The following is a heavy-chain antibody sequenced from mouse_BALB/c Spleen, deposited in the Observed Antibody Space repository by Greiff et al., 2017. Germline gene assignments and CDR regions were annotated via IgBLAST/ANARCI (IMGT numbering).Heavy chain of an antibody. CDR2: ISSGGSYT. V-gene: IGHV5-9-3*01. CDR1: GFTFSSYA. D-gene: IGHD2-4*01. J-gene: IGHJ2*01. CDR3: ARQGYDYAYFDY. Sequence: VQRVESGGGLVKPGGSLKLSCAASGFTFSSYAMSWVRQTPEKRLEWVATISSGGSYTYYPDIVKGRFTISRDNAKNTLYLQMSSLRSEDTAMYYCARQGYDYAYFDYWGQGTTLTVSS.